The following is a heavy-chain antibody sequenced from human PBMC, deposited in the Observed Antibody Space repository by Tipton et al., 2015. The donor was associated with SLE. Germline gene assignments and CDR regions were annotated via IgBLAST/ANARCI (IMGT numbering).Heavy chain of an antibody. CDR3: ARGGVGGYDYFDH. J-gene: IGHJ4*02. CDR2: IYPGGTI. V-gene: IGHV4-38-2*02. Sequence: TLSLTCIVSNSSISRAYYWGWIRQPPGKGLEWIAGIYPGGTIYYNPSLKSRLTVSLDTSRDQFSLKINSVTAADTAVYFCARGGVGGYDYFDHWGQGTLVTVSS. CDR1: NSSISRAYY. D-gene: IGHD5-12*01.